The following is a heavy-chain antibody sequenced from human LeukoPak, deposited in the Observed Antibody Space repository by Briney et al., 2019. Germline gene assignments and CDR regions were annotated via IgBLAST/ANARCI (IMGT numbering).Heavy chain of an antibody. V-gene: IGHV3-48*04. CDR2: ISSSSSTI. Sequence: GSLRLSCAASGFTFSSYSMNWVRQAPGKGLEWVSYISSSSSTIYYADSVKGRFTISRDNAKNSLYLQMNSLRAEDTAVYYCARAFTVVTAPRAFDYWGQGTLVTVSS. D-gene: IGHD2-21*02. CDR3: ARAFTVVTAPRAFDY. J-gene: IGHJ4*02. CDR1: GFTFSSYS.